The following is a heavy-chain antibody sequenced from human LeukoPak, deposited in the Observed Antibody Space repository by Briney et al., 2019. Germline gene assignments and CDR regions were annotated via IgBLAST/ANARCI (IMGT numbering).Heavy chain of an antibody. Sequence: SETLSLTCAVSGYSISSGYYWSWIRQPPGKGLEWIGDIYYSGSTYYNPSLKRRVTISIDTSKNQFSLNLRSVTAADTAVYYCARRRYYDSSGFLDWGQGTPVTVSS. D-gene: IGHD3-22*01. J-gene: IGHJ1*01. CDR3: ARRRYYDSSGFLD. V-gene: IGHV4-38-2*01. CDR1: GYSISSGYY. CDR2: IYYSGST.